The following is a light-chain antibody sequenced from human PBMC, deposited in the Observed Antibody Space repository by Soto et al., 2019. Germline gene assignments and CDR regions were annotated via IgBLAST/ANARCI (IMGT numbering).Light chain of an antibody. CDR2: GAS. CDR3: QHYNNWPFT. CDR1: QSISSN. V-gene: IGKV3-15*01. Sequence: EIVITQSPATLSVSPGERATLSCRASQSISSNLAWYQQKPGQAPSLLIYGASARATGIPARFSGSGSGTEFTLTISXLQSEDFAVYYCQHYNNWPFTFGQGTKVDIK. J-gene: IGKJ2*01.